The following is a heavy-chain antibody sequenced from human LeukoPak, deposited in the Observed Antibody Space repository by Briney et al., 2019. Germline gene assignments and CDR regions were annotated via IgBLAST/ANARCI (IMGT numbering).Heavy chain of an antibody. Sequence: PSETLSLTCAVYGGSFSSYYWSWIRQPPGKGLEWIGEINHSGSTNYNPSLKSRVTISVDTSKNQFSLKLSSVTAADTAVYYCARELYVAVAGTAPSWFDPWGQGTLVTVSS. D-gene: IGHD6-19*01. CDR1: GGSFSSYY. CDR2: INHSGST. V-gene: IGHV4-34*01. CDR3: ARELYVAVAGTAPSWFDP. J-gene: IGHJ5*02.